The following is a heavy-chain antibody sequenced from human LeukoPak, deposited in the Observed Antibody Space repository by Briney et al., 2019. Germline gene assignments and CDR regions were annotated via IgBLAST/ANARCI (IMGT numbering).Heavy chain of an antibody. D-gene: IGHD2-8*01. CDR3: ARGGGYCTNGVCPNWFDP. CDR1: GFTFSSYW. CDR2: INSDGSST. J-gene: IGHJ5*02. V-gene: IGHV3-74*01. Sequence: PGGSLRLSCAASGFTFSSYWMHWVRQAPGKGLVWVSRINSDGSSTSYADSVKGRFTISRDNAKNTLYLQMNSLRAEDTAVYYCARGGGYCTNGVCPNWFDPWGQGTLVTVSS.